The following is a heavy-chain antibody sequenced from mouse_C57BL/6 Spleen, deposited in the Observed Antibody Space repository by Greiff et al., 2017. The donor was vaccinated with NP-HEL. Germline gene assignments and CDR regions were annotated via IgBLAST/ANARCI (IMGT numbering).Heavy chain of an antibody. CDR2: ISNGGGST. D-gene: IGHD2-1*01. CDR3: ARRRIYYGRVGYAMDY. V-gene: IGHV5-12*01. CDR1: GFTFSDYY. Sequence: EVKVVESGGGLVQPGGSLKLSCAASGFTFSDYYMYWVRQTPEKRLEWVAYISNGGGSTYYPDTVKGRFTISRDNAKNTLYLQMSRLKSEDTAMYYCARRRIYYGRVGYAMDYWGQGTSVTVSS. J-gene: IGHJ4*01.